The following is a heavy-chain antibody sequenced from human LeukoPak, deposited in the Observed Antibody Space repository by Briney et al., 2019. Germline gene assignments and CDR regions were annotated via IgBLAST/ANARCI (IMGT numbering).Heavy chain of an antibody. CDR1: GFTFSDYS. CDR3: ARDLSGSYWGAFDI. J-gene: IGHJ3*02. CDR2: ISSSSSTI. V-gene: IGHV3-48*01. Sequence: GGSLRLSCAASGFTFSDYSMNWVRQAPGKGLEWISYISSSSSTIYYADSVKGRFTISRDNAKNSLYLQMNSLRAEDTAVYYCARDLSGSYWGAFDIWGQGTMVTVSS. D-gene: IGHD1-26*01.